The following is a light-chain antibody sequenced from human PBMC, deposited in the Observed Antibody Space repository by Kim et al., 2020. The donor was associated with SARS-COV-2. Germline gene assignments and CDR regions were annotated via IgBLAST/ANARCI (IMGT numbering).Light chain of an antibody. CDR3: QAWDSTFVV. Sequence: SYELTQPPSVSVSPGQTASITCSGDKLGDKYACWYHQKPGQSPVLVIYQDSKRPSGIPERFSGSNSGNTATLTISGTQAMDEADYYCQAWDSTFVVFGGGTKLTVL. J-gene: IGLJ2*01. CDR2: QDS. CDR1: KLGDKY. V-gene: IGLV3-1*01.